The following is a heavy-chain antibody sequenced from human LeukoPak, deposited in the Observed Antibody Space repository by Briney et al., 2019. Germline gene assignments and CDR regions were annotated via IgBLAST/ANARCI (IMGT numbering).Heavy chain of an antibody. CDR1: GFTFSDHP. CDR2: IDGSGTTI. Sequence: PGRSLRLSCAASGFTFSDHPMTWVRQAPGKGLQWVSYIDGSGTTIYYAESVKGRFTISRDNAKNSLYLQMNSLRAEDTALYYCARDMTITGADDYWGQGTRVTVSS. CDR3: ARDMTITGADDY. J-gene: IGHJ4*02. D-gene: IGHD6-13*01. V-gene: IGHV3-48*03.